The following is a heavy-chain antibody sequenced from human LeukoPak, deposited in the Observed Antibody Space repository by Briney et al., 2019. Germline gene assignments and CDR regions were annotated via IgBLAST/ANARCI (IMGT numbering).Heavy chain of an antibody. Sequence: PGGSLRLSCEASGFTFSSYAMSWVRQAPGKGLEWVSVISGSGNSTYYADSVKGRFTISRDNSKNTLYLQMNSLRAEDTAVYYCAKDGYSGYDTPYYFDYWGQGTLVTVSS. V-gene: IGHV3-23*01. D-gene: IGHD5-12*01. CDR1: GFTFSSYA. CDR3: AKDGYSGYDTPYYFDY. J-gene: IGHJ4*02. CDR2: ISGSGNST.